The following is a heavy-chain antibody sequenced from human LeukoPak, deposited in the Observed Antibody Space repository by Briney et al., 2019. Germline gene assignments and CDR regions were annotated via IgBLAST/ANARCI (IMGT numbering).Heavy chain of an antibody. D-gene: IGHD3-9*01. CDR3: GKAPGDFDWLSPIDH. J-gene: IGHJ4*02. CDR1: GFTFSTYA. Sequence: PGGSLRLSCAASGFTFSTYAMHWVRQAPGKGLEWVAVISYDGRYKYYAASVKGRFTISRDNSKNTLYLQLDSLRSEDTAVYSCGKAPGDFDWLSPIDHWSQGALVTVSS. CDR2: ISYDGRYK. V-gene: IGHV3-30*18.